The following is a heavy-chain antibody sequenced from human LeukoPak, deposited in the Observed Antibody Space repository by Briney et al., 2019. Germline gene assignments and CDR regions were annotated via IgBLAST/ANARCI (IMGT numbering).Heavy chain of an antibody. D-gene: IGHD2-2*01. CDR2: INHSGST. J-gene: IGHJ5*02. CDR1: GGSFSGYY. V-gene: IGHV4-34*01. Sequence: SETLSLTCAVYGGSFSGYYWSWIRQPPGKGLEWIGEINHSGSTNYNPSLKSRVTISVDTSKNQFSLKLSSVTAADTAVYYCARTDIVVVPAAIPGRFDPWGQGTLVTVSS. CDR3: ARTDIVVVPAAIPGRFDP.